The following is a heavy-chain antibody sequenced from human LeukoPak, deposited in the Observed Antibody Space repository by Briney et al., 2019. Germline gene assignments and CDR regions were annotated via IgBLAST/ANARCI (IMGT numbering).Heavy chain of an antibody. Sequence: ASVKVSCKASGYAFTSYGISWVRQAPGQGLEWMGWMNPHSGNTGYAQKFLGRITLTRNTSTSMAYMELTSLKSEDTAVYYCARGRRDVFDIWGQGTTVTVS. V-gene: IGHV1-8*03. CDR2: MNPHSGNT. J-gene: IGHJ3*02. CDR1: GYAFTSYG. CDR3: ARGRRDVFDI.